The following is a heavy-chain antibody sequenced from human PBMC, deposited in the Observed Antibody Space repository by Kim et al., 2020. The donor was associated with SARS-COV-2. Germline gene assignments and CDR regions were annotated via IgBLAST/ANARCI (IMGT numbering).Heavy chain of an antibody. CDR3: AREGDPLRYCSGGSCRVDY. CDR1: GFTFSSYG. V-gene: IGHV3-33*01. CDR2: IWYDGSNK. J-gene: IGHJ4*02. Sequence: GGSLRLSCAASGFTFSSYGMHWVRQAPGKGLEWVAVIWYDGSNKYYADSVKGRFTISRDNSKNTLYLQMNSLRAEDTAVYYCAREGDPLRYCSGGSCRVDYWGQGTLVTVSS. D-gene: IGHD2-15*01.